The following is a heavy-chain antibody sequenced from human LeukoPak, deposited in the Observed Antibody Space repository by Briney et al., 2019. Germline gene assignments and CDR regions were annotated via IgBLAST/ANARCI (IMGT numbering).Heavy chain of an antibody. Sequence: GGSLRLSCSASGFTFSNYDMHWVRHAKGKGLEWVSSICTGGHTYYAPSVKGRSTISRENDKNSLYLQMNSLGAGDTAIYYCTRGGLEAPCDVWGQGTMVAVSS. D-gene: IGHD5-24*01. CDR1: GFTFSNYD. V-gene: IGHV3-13*01. CDR3: TRGGLEAPCDV. J-gene: IGHJ3*01. CDR2: ICTGGHT.